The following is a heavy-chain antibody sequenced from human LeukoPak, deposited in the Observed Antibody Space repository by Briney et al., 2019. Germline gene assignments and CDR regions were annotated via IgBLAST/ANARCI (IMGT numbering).Heavy chain of an antibody. CDR2: IRNRARGYTT. CDR3: ATETKDSSAYYYFDY. Sequence: PGGSLRLSCVASGSTFSDHYMDWVRQAPGKGLEWVARIRNRARGYTTDYAASGKGRFTISRDDSEGSLYLQMNSLQTEDTAVYYCATETKDSSAYYYFDYWGQGALVTVSS. V-gene: IGHV3-72*01. CDR1: GSTFSDHY. J-gene: IGHJ4*02. D-gene: IGHD3-22*01.